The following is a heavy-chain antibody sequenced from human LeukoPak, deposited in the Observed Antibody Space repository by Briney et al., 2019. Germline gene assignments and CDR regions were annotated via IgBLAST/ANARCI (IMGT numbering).Heavy chain of an antibody. Sequence: ASVKVSCKASGYTFITYGISWVRQAPGQGLEWMGWISPYNGNTNYPQKLQGRVTMTTGTSTSTAYMELRSLRSDDTAVYYCVREGYCSGGSCHSGVIDYWGQGTLVTVSS. CDR1: GYTFITYG. V-gene: IGHV1-18*01. D-gene: IGHD2-15*01. CDR2: ISPYNGNT. J-gene: IGHJ4*02. CDR3: VREGYCSGGSCHSGVIDY.